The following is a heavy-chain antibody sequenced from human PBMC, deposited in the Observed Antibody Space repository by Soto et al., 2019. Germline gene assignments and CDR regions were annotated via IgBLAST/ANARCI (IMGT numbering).Heavy chain of an antibody. D-gene: IGHD6-19*01. CDR1: GFIFSDAW. CDR3: TSLTSGWKFDY. CDR2: IKGKTDGGTT. V-gene: IGHV3-15*01. J-gene: IGHJ4*02. Sequence: GGSLRLSCAASGFIFSDAWMSWVRQAPGKGLEWVGRIKGKTDGGTTDYAAPVKGRFTISRDDSKNTLYLQVNSLKTEDTAIYYCTSLTSGWKFDYWGQGALVTVPQ.